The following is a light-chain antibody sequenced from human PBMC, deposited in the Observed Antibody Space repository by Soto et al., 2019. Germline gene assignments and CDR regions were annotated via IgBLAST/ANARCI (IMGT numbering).Light chain of an antibody. CDR3: QQYYTSNT. J-gene: IGKJ5*01. V-gene: IGKV3-20*01. Sequence: EIVLTQSPGTLSVSPGDRATLSCRASQSVSSNLAWYQQKLGQAPRLLIYGASSRATGIPGRFSGSGSGTDFTLTISRLEPEDFAVYYCQQYYTSNTFGQGTRLEIK. CDR2: GAS. CDR1: QSVSSN.